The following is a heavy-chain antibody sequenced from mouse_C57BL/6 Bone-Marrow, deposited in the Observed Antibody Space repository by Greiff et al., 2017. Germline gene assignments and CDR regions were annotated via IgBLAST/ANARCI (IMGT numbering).Heavy chain of an antibody. CDR2: IRSKSNNYAT. J-gene: IGHJ3*01. V-gene: IGHV10-1*01. CDR1: GFSFNTYA. D-gene: IGHD2-3*01. Sequence: DVQLVESGGGLVQPKGSLTLSCAASGFSFNTYALNWVRQAPGKGLEWVARIRSKSNNYATYYADSVKDRFTISRDDSESMLYLQMNNLKTEDTAMYYCVRHRFYDGYFAGFAYWGQGTLVTVSA. CDR3: VRHRFYDGYFAGFAY.